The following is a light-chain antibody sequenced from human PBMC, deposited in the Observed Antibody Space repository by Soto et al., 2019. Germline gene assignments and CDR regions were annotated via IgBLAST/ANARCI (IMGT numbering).Light chain of an antibody. CDR2: DVA. V-gene: IGLV2-14*03. CDR3: AAWDDRLDVYV. CDR1: SSDVGGSNF. J-gene: IGLJ1*01. Sequence: QSVLTQPASVSDSPGQSITISCTGTSSDVGGSNFVSWYQQHPGKPPKLIIYDVANRPSGVSNRFSGSKSGSTASLIISRLQTEDEADYYCAAWDDRLDVYVFGTGTKVTVL.